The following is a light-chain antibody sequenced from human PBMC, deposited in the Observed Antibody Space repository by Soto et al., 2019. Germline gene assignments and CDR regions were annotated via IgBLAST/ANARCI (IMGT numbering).Light chain of an antibody. CDR1: QSVSSSY. CDR3: QQYGSSSWT. J-gene: IGKJ1*01. V-gene: IGKV3-20*01. CDR2: GAS. Sequence: IVLSQSPGTLSLSPGERATLSCRARQSVSSSYFAWYQQRFGQAPRLLIYGASSRATGIPDRFSGSGSGTDFTLTISRLEPEDFAVYYCQQYGSSSWTFGQGTKVDIK.